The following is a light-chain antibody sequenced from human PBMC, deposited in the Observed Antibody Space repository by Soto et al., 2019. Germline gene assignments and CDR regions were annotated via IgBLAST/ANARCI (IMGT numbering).Light chain of an antibody. J-gene: IGLJ2*01. Sequence: QSVLTQSPSASASLGASVKLTCTLSSGHSDYAIAWHQQQPEKGPRYLMSLNSDGSHSKGDGIPDRFSGSSSGAERYLTISSLQSEDEADYYCQTWGTGIQVFGGGTKLTVL. V-gene: IGLV4-69*02. CDR3: QTWGTGIQV. CDR2: LNSDGSH. CDR1: SGHSDYA.